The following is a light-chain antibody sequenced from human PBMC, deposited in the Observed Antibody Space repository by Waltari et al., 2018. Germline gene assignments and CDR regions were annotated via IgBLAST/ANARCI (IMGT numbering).Light chain of an antibody. J-gene: IGLJ2*01. CDR1: SSDVGNYKR. CDR2: AVS. CDR3: SSYAGSSKGV. V-gene: IGLV2-23*02. Sequence: QSALTQPASVSGSPGQSITISCTGTSSDVGNYKRVSWYQQHPGKAPKLMIYAVSKRPSGVLSRFPCFKSGGMSFLTISGLQPEDEAEYFCSSYAGSSKGVFGGGTKVTVL.